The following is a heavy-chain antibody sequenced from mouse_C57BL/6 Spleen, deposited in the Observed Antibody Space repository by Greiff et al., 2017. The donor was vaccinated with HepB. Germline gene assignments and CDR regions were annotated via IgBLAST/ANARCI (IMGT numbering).Heavy chain of an antibody. CDR2: IYPGSGNT. Sequence: QVQLKESGAELVRPGASVKLSCKASGYTFTDYYINWVKQRPGQGLEWIARIYPGSGNTYYNEKFKGKATLTAEKSASTAYMQLSSLTSEDSAVYFGARSATVYYFDYWGQGTTLTVSS. CDR3: ARSATVYYFDY. V-gene: IGHV1-76*01. CDR1: GYTFTDYY. J-gene: IGHJ2*01. D-gene: IGHD1-1*01.